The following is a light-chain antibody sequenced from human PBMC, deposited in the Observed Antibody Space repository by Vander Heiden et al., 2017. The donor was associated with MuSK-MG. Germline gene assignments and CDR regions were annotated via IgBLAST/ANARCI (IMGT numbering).Light chain of an antibody. V-gene: IGKV1-5*03. J-gene: IGKJ4*02. CDR1: QSISSW. CDR2: EAS. CDR3: NQNKSYSRT. Sequence: DIQMTQSPSTLSVSVAARVSTTRRARQSISSWLAWSPRKPGKAPRLLIYEASSLASGVPSRFGGRGSGTEFTLTISILQPDNFATYSCNQNKSYSRTFGRGTKVEIK.